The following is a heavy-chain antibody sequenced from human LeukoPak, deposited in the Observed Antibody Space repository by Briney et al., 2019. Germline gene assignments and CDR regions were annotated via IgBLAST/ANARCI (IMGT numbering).Heavy chain of an antibody. V-gene: IGHV3-33*01. D-gene: IGHD3-9*01. CDR3: AREEGGQVLRYFDWLSGHYYGMDV. J-gene: IGHJ6*02. CDR1: GFTFSSYG. CDR2: IWYDGSNK. Sequence: GGSLRLSCAASGFTFSSYGMHWVRQAPGKGLEWVAVIWYDGSNKYYADSVKGRFTISRDNSKNTLYLQMNSLRAEDTAVYYCAREEGGQVLRYFDWLSGHYYGMDVWGQGTTVTVSS.